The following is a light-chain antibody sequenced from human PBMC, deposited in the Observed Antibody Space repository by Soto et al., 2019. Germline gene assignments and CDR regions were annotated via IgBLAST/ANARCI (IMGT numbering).Light chain of an antibody. V-gene: IGLV1-44*01. J-gene: IGLJ2*01. Sequence: QSVLTQPASVSGSPGQSITISCSGSSSNIGSNTVNWYQQLPGTAPKLLIYSNNQRPSGVPDRFSGSKSGTSASLAISGLQSEDEADYYCAAWDDSLNGHVVFGGGTKLTVL. CDR2: SNN. CDR3: AAWDDSLNGHVV. CDR1: SSNIGSNT.